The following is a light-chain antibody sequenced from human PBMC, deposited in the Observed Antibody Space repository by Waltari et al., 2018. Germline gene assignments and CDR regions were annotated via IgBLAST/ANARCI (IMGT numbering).Light chain of an antibody. CDR1: QNVRNF. CDR2: DTS. CDR3: QQRNNWPLT. J-gene: IGKJ4*01. V-gene: IGKV3-11*01. Sequence: SCRASQNVRNFLAGYQQKPGQAPRLLIYDTSNRATGIPARFSGSGFGTDFTLTITSLEPEDFAVYYCQQRNNWPLTFGGGTKVEIK.